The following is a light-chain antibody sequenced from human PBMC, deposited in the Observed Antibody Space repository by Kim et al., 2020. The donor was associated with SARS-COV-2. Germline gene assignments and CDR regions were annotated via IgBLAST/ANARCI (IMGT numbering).Light chain of an antibody. J-gene: IGLJ2*01. CDR3: QACDSSTAVV. CDR1: KLGDKY. CDR2: QHI. V-gene: IGLV3-1*01. Sequence: SYELTQPPSVSVSPGQTASITCSGDKLGDKYACWYQQKPGQSPVLVIYQHIKRPSGIPERFSGSNSGNTATLTISGTQAMDEADYYCQACDSSTAVVFGGGTQLTVL.